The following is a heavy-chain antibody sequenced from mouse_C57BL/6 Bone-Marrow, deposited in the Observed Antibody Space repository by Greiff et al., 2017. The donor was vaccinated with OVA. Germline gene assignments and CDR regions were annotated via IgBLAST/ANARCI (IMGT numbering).Heavy chain of an antibody. J-gene: IGHJ4*01. CDR1: GYTSTSYW. D-gene: IGHD3-3*01. CDR2: IDPSDSYT. CDR3: TRVGPLGMDY. V-gene: IGHV1-69*01. Sequence: QVQLQQPGAELVMPGASVKLSCKASGYTSTSYWMHWVKQRPGQGLEWIGEIDPSDSYTNYNQKFKGKSTLTADKSSSTAYMELRSLTSEDSAVYYCTRVGPLGMDYWGQGTSVTVSS.